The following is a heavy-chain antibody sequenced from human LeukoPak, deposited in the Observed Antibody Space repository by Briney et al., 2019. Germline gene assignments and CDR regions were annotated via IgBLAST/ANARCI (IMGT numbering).Heavy chain of an antibody. CDR2: INHSGST. Sequence: SETLSLTCAVYGGSFSGYYWSWIRQPPGKGLEWIGEINHSGSTNYNPSLKSRVTISVDTSKNQFSLKLSSVTAADTAVYYCARGQLRSGYYYARNWFDPWGQGTLVTVSS. D-gene: IGHD3-22*01. CDR3: ARGQLRSGYYYARNWFDP. V-gene: IGHV4-34*01. J-gene: IGHJ5*02. CDR1: GGSFSGYY.